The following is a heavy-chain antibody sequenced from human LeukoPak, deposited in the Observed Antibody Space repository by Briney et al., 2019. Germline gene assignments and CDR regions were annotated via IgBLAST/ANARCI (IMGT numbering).Heavy chain of an antibody. CDR3: ARESGWFGELLFS. CDR2: ISSSGSTI. D-gene: IGHD3-10*01. J-gene: IGHJ5*02. V-gene: IGHV3-48*03. CDR1: GFTFRSYE. Sequence: GGSLRLSCAASGFTFRSYEMNWVPQAPGKGLGWVSYISSSGSTIYYADSVKGRFTISRDNAKNSLYLQMNSLRAEDTAAYYCARESGWFGELLFSWGQGTLVTVSS.